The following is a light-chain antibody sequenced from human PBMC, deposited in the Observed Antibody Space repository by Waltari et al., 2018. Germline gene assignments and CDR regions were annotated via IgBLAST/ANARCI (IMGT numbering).Light chain of an antibody. CDR2: DTS. CDR3: LLSYSGSRWV. J-gene: IGLJ3*02. V-gene: IGLV7-46*01. CDR1: TGAVTSGHY. Sequence: QTVLTQEPSLTVSPGGTVTLTCGSSTGAVTSGHYPYWFQQKPCQAPRTLIFDTSNKHSWTPARFSGSLLGGKAALTLSGAQPEDEAAYHCLLSYSGSRWVFGGGTRLTVL.